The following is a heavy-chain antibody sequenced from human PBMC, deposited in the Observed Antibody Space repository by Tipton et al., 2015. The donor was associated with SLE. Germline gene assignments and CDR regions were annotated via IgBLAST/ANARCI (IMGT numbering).Heavy chain of an antibody. V-gene: IGHV3-23*01. CDR2: VSASGGTT. J-gene: IGHJ4*02. CDR3: AKFSVAYHSFDY. CDR1: GLAFSSYA. Sequence: SLRLSCAASGLAFSSYAMSWVRQAPGKGLEWVSIVSASGGTTYYGDSVKGRFTISRDNSKNTLSLQMNSLRAEDTAIYYCAKFSVAYHSFDYWGPGTLVTVSS. D-gene: IGHD3-16*01.